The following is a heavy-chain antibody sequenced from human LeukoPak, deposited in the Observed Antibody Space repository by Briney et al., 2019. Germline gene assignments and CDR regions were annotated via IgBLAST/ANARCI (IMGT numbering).Heavy chain of an antibody. CDR3: ARNDDLYCSGGSCFAFDY. CDR1: GGSFSGYY. V-gene: IGHV4-34*01. Sequence: SETLSLTCAVYGGSFSGYYWSWIRQPPGKGLEWIGEINHSGSTNYNPSLKSRVTISVDTSKNQFSLKLSSVTAADTAVYYCARNDDLYCSGGSCFAFDYWGQGTLVTVSS. D-gene: IGHD2-15*01. CDR2: INHSGST. J-gene: IGHJ4*02.